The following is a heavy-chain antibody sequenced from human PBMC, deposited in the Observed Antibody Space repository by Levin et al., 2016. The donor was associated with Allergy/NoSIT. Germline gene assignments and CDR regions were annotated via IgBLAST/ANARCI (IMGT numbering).Heavy chain of an antibody. Sequence: WIRQPPGKGLEWIGYIYYSGSTNYNPSLNSRVTISVDTSKNQFSLKLTSVTAADTAVYYCARENSVTSHFDYWGQGTLVTVSS. J-gene: IGHJ4*02. V-gene: IGHV4-59*01. CDR3: ARENSVTSHFDY. CDR2: IYYSGST. D-gene: IGHD4-17*01.